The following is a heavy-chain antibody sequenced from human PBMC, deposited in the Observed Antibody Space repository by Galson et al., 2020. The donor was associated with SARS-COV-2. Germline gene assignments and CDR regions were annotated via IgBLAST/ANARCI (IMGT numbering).Heavy chain of an antibody. D-gene: IGHD5-18*01. Sequence: NSGGSLRLSCAASGFPFSTYSMNWVRLAPGKGLEWVSSISTSSSYTYYVDSVKGRFSISRDNPRNSLYLQMNSLRAEDTAVYYCARDEGIRGDNYARLYYGMDVWGQGTTVTVSS. CDR3: ARDEGIRGDNYARLYYGMDV. J-gene: IGHJ6*02. CDR1: GFPFSTYS. V-gene: IGHV3-21*01. CDR2: ISTSSSYT.